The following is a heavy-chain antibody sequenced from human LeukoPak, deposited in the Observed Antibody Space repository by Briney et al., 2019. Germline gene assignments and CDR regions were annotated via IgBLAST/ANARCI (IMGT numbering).Heavy chain of an antibody. CDR3: ARVGLMVRGVTPFDY. Sequence: ASVKVSCKVSGYALTELSMHWVRQAPGQGLEWMGWINPNSGGTNYAQKFQGRVTMTRDTSISTAYMELSRLRSDDTAVYYCARVGLMVRGVTPFDYWGQGTLVTVSS. D-gene: IGHD3-10*01. CDR1: GYALTELS. V-gene: IGHV1-2*02. CDR2: INPNSGGT. J-gene: IGHJ4*02.